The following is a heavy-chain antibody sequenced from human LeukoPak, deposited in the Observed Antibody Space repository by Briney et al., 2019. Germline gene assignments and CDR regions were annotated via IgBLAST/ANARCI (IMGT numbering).Heavy chain of an antibody. J-gene: IGHJ5*02. CDR3: ARVRYCGGDCS. V-gene: IGHV4-34*01. Sequence: SETLSLTCAVYSEPFIGYYWSWIRQPPGKGLEWIGEINHSGSTNYNPSLKSRVTISVDTSKNQFSLKLSSVTAADTAVYYCARVRYCGGDCSWGQGTLVTVSS. CDR2: INHSGST. D-gene: IGHD2-21*02. CDR1: SEPFIGYY.